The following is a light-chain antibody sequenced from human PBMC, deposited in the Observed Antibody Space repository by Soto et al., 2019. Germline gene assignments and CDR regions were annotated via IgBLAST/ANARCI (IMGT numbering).Light chain of an antibody. CDR3: QHYYNWPPWT. J-gene: IGKJ1*01. V-gene: IGKV3-15*01. Sequence: EIGMTQSAATVSFSPGESATLSCMASQSVSSNFAWYQQKPGQAPRLLIYGASTRATGIPARFIGSGSGTEFTLTISSLQSEDFAVYYCQHYYNWPPWTFGQGTKVDIK. CDR2: GAS. CDR1: QSVSSN.